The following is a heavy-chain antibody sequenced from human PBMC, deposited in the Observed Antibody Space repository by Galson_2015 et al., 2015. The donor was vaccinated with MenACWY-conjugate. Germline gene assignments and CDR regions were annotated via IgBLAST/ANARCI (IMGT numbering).Heavy chain of an antibody. J-gene: IGHJ4*02. CDR3: ATAGSYRFGY. CDR1: GFTFSTYW. CDR2: IDPDGSTT. Sequence: SLRLSCAPSGFTFSTYWMHWVRQAPGKGLEWVSRIDPDGSTTDYAESMKGRFTISRDNAKNTLFLRIHSLRVEDTAVYYCATAGSYRFGYWGQGALVTVSS. V-gene: IGHV3-74*01. D-gene: IGHD1-26*01.